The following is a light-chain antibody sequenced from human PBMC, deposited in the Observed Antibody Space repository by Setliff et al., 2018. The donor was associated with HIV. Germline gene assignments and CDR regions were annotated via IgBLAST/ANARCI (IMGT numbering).Light chain of an antibody. J-gene: IGLJ1*01. CDR1: SSDVGGYNY. Sequence: QSVLTQPRSVSGSPGQSVTISCTGTSSDVGGYNYVSWYQQHPGKAPKLMIYEVSNRPSGISNRFSGSKSGNTASLTISGLQAEDEADYYCSSYRSGNTLVFGTGTKVTVL. CDR2: EVS. CDR3: SSYRSGNTLV. V-gene: IGLV2-11*01.